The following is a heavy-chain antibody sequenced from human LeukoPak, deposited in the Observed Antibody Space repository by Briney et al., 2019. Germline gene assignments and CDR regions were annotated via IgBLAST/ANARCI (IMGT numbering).Heavy chain of an antibody. CDR2: ISYDGSNK. V-gene: IGHV3-30*18. CDR3: AKDLSYGDYGAFFDY. D-gene: IGHD4-17*01. J-gene: IGHJ4*02. Sequence: GGSLRLSCAASGFTFSSYGMYWVRQAPGKGLEWVAVISYDGSNKYYADSVKGRFTISRDNSKNTLYLQMNSLRAEDTAVYYCAKDLSYGDYGAFFDYWGQGTLVTVSS. CDR1: GFTFSSYG.